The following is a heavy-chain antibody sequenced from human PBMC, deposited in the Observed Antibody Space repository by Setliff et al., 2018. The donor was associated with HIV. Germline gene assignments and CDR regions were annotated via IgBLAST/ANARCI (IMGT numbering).Heavy chain of an antibody. D-gene: IGHD3-22*01. V-gene: IGHV1-18*01. CDR3: VRGVTRDISGYYRDEYFQH. Sequence: ASVKVSCKASGGTFSSYPISWVRQAPGQGLEWMGWISVDKGDTNYAQKLQGRVTMTTDTSTSTAYMELRSLRSDDTAVYYCVRGVTRDISGYYRDEYFQHWGQGTPVTVSS. J-gene: IGHJ1*01. CDR1: GGTFSSYP. CDR2: ISVDKGDT.